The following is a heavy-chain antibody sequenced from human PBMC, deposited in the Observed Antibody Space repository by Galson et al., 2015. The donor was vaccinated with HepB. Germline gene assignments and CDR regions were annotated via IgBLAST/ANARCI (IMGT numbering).Heavy chain of an antibody. CDR2: ISSSSSYT. J-gene: IGHJ3*02. V-gene: IGHV3-11*05. CDR1: GFTFSDYY. Sequence: SLRLSCAASGFTFSDYYMSWIRQAPGKGLEWVSYISSSSSYTNYADSVKGRFTISRDNAKNSLYLQMNSLRAEDTAVYYCARDLRSSGSFGDAFDIWGQGTMVTVSS. D-gene: IGHD6-19*01. CDR3: ARDLRSSGSFGDAFDI.